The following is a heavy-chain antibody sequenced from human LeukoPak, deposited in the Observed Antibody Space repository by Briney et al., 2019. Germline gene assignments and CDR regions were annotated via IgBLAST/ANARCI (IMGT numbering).Heavy chain of an antibody. D-gene: IGHD6-13*01. CDR3: ARDKFGAAGNLFDY. J-gene: IGHJ4*02. V-gene: IGHV3-23*01. Sequence: GGSLRLSCVASGFTFSRHGMNWVRQAPGKGLEWVSGISPSGDIKYYVDSVKGRFTISRDNAKNTLYLQMNSLRAEDTAVYYCARDKFGAAGNLFDYWGQGTLVTVSS. CDR2: ISPSGDIK. CDR1: GFTFSRHG.